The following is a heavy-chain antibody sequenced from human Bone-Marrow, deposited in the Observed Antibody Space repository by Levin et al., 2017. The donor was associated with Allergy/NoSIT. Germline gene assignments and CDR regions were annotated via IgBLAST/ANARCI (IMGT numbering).Heavy chain of an antibody. Sequence: GGSLRLSCAASGFTFSSYAMSWVRQAPGKGLEWVSAISGSGGSTYYADSVKGRFTISRDNSKKTLYLQMNSLRAEDTAVYYCAKVPSMITFGGVASDAFDIWGQGTMVTGSS. V-gene: IGHV3-23*01. CDR2: ISGSGGST. CDR3: AKVPSMITFGGVASDAFDI. CDR1: GFTFSSYA. D-gene: IGHD3-16*01. J-gene: IGHJ3*02.